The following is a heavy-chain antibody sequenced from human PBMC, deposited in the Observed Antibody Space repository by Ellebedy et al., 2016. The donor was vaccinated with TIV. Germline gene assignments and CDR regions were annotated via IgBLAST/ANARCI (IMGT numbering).Heavy chain of an antibody. J-gene: IGHJ4*02. CDR1: GFTFSNYV. V-gene: IGHV3-23*01. CDR3: AKGCGGSCYWEAY. D-gene: IGHD2-15*01. CDR2: ISGGVGNT. Sequence: GESLKISCAASGFTFSNYVMSWVRQAPGKGLEWVPSISGGVGNTYYADAVKGRFTISKDNSKNTLYLQMNSRRAEDTAVYYCAKGCGGSCYWEAYWGQGTLVTVSS.